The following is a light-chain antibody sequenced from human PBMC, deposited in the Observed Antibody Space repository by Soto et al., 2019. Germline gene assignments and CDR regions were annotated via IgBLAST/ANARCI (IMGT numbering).Light chain of an antibody. CDR3: SSYAGSNNLV. V-gene: IGLV2-8*01. CDR1: SSDVGGYNY. Sequence: QPDLTQPPSAYGSPGQSVTISCTGTSSDVGGYNYVSWYQQHPGKAPKLMIYEVSKRPSGVPDRFSGSKSGNTASLTVSGLQAEDEADYYCSSYAGSNNLVFGGGTKVTVL. CDR2: EVS. J-gene: IGLJ2*01.